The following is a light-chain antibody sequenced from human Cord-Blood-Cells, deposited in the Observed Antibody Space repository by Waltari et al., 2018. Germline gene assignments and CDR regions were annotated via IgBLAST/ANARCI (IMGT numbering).Light chain of an antibody. CDR3: QQRYSTRT. CDR1: QSISSY. Sequence: DIQMTQSPSSLSASVGDRVTITCRASQSISSYLNWYQQKPGKAPKLLIYAASSLQSGVPSWFSGGRSCTDVTLTISSLQPEDFATYYCQQRYSTRTFGQGTKVEIK. CDR2: AAS. J-gene: IGKJ1*01. V-gene: IGKV1-39*01.